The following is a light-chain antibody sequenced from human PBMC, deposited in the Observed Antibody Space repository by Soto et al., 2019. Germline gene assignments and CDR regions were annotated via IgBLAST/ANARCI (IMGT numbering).Light chain of an antibody. J-gene: IGLJ1*01. CDR1: SSNIGSHP. CDR3: ASWDNSLNGLYV. CDR2: GDN. Sequence: QSVLTQPPSASGTPGQRVSISCSGSSSNIGSHPVNWYQQLPGTAPKLLLYGDNQRPSGVADRFSGSKSGTSASLAISGLQSEDEAHSYCASWDNSLNGLYVFGTVGVVTVL. V-gene: IGLV1-44*01.